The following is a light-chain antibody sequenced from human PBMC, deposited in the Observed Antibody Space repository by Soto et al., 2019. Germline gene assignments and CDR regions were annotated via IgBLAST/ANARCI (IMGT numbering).Light chain of an antibody. Sequence: DIQMTQSPSSLSASVGDRVTITCRASQSISSYLNWYQQKPGKAPKLLIYDASSLESGVPSRFSGSGSGTEITLTISSLQPDDSATYYCQQYKSYSPRTFGQGTKVDIK. CDR2: DAS. CDR3: QQYKSYSPRT. V-gene: IGKV1-5*01. J-gene: IGKJ1*01. CDR1: QSISSY.